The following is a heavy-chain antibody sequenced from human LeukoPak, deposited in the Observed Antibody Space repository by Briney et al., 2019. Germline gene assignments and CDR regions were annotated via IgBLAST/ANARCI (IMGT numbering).Heavy chain of an antibody. CDR1: GGTFSSYA. CDR3: ARDRQGRYYGSGSYYNPGGAFDI. CDR2: IIPIFGTA. D-gene: IGHD3-10*01. V-gene: IGHV1-69*13. J-gene: IGHJ3*02. Sequence: ASVKVSCKASGGTFSSYAISWVRQAPGQGLEWMGGIIPIFGTANYAQKFQGRVKITADESTSTAYMELSSLRSEDTAVYYCARDRQGRYYGSGSYYNPGGAFDIWGQGTMVTVSS.